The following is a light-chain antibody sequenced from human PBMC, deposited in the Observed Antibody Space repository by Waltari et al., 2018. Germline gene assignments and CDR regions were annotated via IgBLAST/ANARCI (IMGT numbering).Light chain of an antibody. V-gene: IGLV3-10*01. J-gene: IGLJ3*02. Sequence: SYELTQPPSVSVSPGQTAKIPCPGNALPKRHAYWYQQKSGQAPVLVMYEDNKRPSGIPERFSGSISGTVATLTISGAHVEDEADYYCYSTDNSGDHRVFGGGTKLTVL. CDR3: YSTDNSGDHRV. CDR1: ALPKRH. CDR2: EDN.